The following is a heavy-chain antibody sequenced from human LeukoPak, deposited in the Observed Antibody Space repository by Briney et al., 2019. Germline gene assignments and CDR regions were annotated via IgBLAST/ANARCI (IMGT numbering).Heavy chain of an antibody. D-gene: IGHD5/OR15-5a*01. CDR2: ISNSGST. Sequence: SETLCLTCTVSGPSISSYWGTWIRPPPGEGLEWLGYISNSGSTRYNPSLKSRVTISVDTSKNQFSLNLTSVTAADTAVYYCAREKDSIVSTARMDVWGRGTTVTVSS. CDR1: GPSISSYW. V-gene: IGHV4-59*01. J-gene: IGHJ6*03. CDR3: AREKDSIVSTARMDV.